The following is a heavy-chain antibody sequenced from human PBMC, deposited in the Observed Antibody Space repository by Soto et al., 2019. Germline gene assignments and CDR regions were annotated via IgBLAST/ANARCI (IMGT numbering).Heavy chain of an antibody. CDR2: ISSSSSYI. D-gene: IGHD7-27*01. J-gene: IGHJ4*02. CDR1: GFTFSRYS. CDR3: ARATELGFDY. Sequence: EVQLVESGGGLVKPGGSLRLSCAASGFTFSRYSMNWVRQAPGKGLQWVSSISSSSSYIYYADSVKARFTISRDNAKNSLYLQMNSLRAEDTAVYYCARATELGFDYWGQGTLVTVSS. V-gene: IGHV3-21*01.